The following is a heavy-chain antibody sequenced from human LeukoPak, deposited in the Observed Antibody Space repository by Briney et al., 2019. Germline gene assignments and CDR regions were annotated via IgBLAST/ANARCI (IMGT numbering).Heavy chain of an antibody. CDR2: ISSSSSYM. CDR3: ASSLSGGPLRRVPLVY. J-gene: IGHJ4*02. V-gene: IGHV3-21*01. CDR1: GFTFSSYS. Sequence: PGGSLRLSCAASGFTFSSYSMNWVRQAPGKGLEWVSSISSSSSYMYYADSVKGRFTISRDNAQNSLYLQMSSLRAEDTAVYYWASSLSGGPLRRVPLVYWGQGTLVTVSS. D-gene: IGHD2-15*01.